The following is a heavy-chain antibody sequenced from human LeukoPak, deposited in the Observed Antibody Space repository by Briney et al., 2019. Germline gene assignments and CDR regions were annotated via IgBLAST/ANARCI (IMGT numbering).Heavy chain of an antibody. Sequence: GGSLRLSRAASGFTFSSYAMSWVRQAPGKGLEWVSAISGSGGSTYYADSVKGRFTISRDNSKNTLYLQMNSLRAEDTAVYYCAKSYYYGSGSYTPHNYFDYWGQGTLVTVSS. D-gene: IGHD3-10*01. CDR1: GFTFSSYA. J-gene: IGHJ4*02. V-gene: IGHV3-23*01. CDR3: AKSYYYGSGSYTPHNYFDY. CDR2: ISGSGGST.